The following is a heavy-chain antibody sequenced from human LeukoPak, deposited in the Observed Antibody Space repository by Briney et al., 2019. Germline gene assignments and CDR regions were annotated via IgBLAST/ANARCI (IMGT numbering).Heavy chain of an antibody. CDR1: GFTFSGYW. J-gene: IGHJ5*02. CDR3: AQNHKGSSWYGMANDWFDP. CDR2: IKQDGSEK. D-gene: IGHD6-13*01. V-gene: IGHV3-7*01. Sequence: GGSLRLSCTASGFTFSGYWMSWVRQAPGKGLEWVANIKQDGSEKYYVDSVKGRFTISRDNSKNTLYLQMNSLRAEDTAVYYSAQNHKGSSWYGMANDWFDPWGQGTLVTVSS.